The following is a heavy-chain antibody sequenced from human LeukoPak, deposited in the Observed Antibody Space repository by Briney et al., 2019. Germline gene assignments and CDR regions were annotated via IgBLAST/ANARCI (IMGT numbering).Heavy chain of an antibody. V-gene: IGHV3-23*01. Sequence: GGSLRLSCATSGFSFNTHAMTWVRQAPGKGPEWVSSISGSDDSTYYADSMKGRFTISRDNSKKTLHLRMNSLRAEDSAVYYCAKGGDFDSASYCSHWGQGILVTVSS. CDR2: ISGSDDST. CDR1: GFSFNTHA. D-gene: IGHD3-22*01. J-gene: IGHJ4*02. CDR3: AKGGDFDSASYCSH.